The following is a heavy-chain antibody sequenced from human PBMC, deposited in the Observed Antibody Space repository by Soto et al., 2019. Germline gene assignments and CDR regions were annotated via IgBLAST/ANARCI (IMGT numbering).Heavy chain of an antibody. V-gene: IGHV3-43*01. CDR1: GFTFDDYT. CDR2: ISWDGGST. CDR3: AKDNPSIAAAGTISYYGMDV. J-gene: IGHJ6*02. Sequence: GWSLRLSCAASGFTFDDYTMHWVRQAPGKGLEWVSLISWDGGSTYYADSVKGRFTISRDNSKNSLYLQMNSLRTEDTALYYCAKDNPSIAAAGTISYYGMDVWGQGTTVTVSS. D-gene: IGHD6-13*01.